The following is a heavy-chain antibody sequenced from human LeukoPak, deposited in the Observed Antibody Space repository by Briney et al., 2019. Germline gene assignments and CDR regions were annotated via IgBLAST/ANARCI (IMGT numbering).Heavy chain of an antibody. D-gene: IGHD6-13*01. CDR2: ISSSSSYI. V-gene: IGHV3-21*01. CDR3: ARASQWGQQQLVLG. Sequence: GGPLRLSCAASGFTFSSYSMNWVRQAPGKGLEWVSSISSSSSYIYYADSVKGRFTISRDNAKNSLYLQMNSLRAEDTAVYYCARASQWGQQQLVLGWGQGTLVTVSS. CDR1: GFTFSSYS. J-gene: IGHJ4*02.